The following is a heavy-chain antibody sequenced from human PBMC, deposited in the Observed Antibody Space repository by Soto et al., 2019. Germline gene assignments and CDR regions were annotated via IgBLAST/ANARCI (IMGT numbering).Heavy chain of an antibody. J-gene: IGHJ4*02. V-gene: IGHV3-33*01. CDR3: ARDGGYCSGGTCFLTREIDY. D-gene: IGHD2-15*01. CDR2: RWYDGSNQ. CDR1: GLTFSNHG. Sequence: QVQLVESGGGVVQPGRSLRLSCAASGLTFSNHGMHWVRQAPGKGLEWVAVRWYDGSNQYYGDSVKGRFTISRDNSRNTLDLQMNSLRAEDTAVYYCARDGGYCSGGTCFLTREIDYWGQGTLVTVSS.